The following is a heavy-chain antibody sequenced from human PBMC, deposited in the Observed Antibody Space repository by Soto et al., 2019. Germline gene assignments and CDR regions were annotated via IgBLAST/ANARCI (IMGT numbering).Heavy chain of an antibody. CDR3: ARAKIITTLDY. D-gene: IGHD3-10*01. CDR1: GYTFANYP. V-gene: IGHV1-3*01. CDR2: INAGNGYT. Sequence: QVQLVQSGAEGKKPGASVKVSCETSGYTFANYPMHWVRQAPGQTLEWMGWINAGNGYTKYSQKFQGRVTITRDTSASIAYMELSSLRSEDTAVYSCARAKIITTLDYWGQGTLVTVS. J-gene: IGHJ4*02.